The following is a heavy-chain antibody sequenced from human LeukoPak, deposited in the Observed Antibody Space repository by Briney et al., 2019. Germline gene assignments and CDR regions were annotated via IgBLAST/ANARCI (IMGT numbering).Heavy chain of an antibody. Sequence: GGSLRLSCAASGFTFDDYAMHWVRQAPGKGLEWVSGISWNSGSIGYADSVKGRFTISRDNAKNSLYLQMNSLRAEDTALYYCAKAKGTVTRDRSYAFDHWGQGTLVTVSS. D-gene: IGHD4-23*01. V-gene: IGHV3-9*01. CDR2: ISWNSGSI. CDR1: GFTFDDYA. CDR3: AKAKGTVTRDRSYAFDH. J-gene: IGHJ4*02.